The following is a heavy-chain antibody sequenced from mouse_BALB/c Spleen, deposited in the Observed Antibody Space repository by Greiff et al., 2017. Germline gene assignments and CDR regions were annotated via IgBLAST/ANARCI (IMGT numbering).Heavy chain of an antibody. CDR2: INSNGGST. CDR1: GFTFSSYG. J-gene: IGHJ4*01. Sequence: EVQRVESGGGLVQPGGSLKLSCAASGFTFSSYGMSWVRQTPDKRLELVATINSNGGSTYYPDSVKGRFTISRDNAKNTLYLQMSSLKSEDTAMYYCASPLGLSYWGQGTSVTVSS. V-gene: IGHV5-6-3*01. CDR3: ASPLGLSY. D-gene: IGHD4-1*01.